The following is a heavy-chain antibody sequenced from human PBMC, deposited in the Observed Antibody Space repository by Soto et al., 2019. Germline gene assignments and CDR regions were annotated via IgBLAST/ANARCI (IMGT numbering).Heavy chain of an antibody. CDR3: ARAILQNLYYYYAMDV. CDR1: GYTFTGYY. CDR2: INPNSGGT. V-gene: IGHV1-2*02. J-gene: IGHJ6*02. D-gene: IGHD3-3*01. Sequence: ASVKVSCKASGYTFTGYYMHWVRQAPGQGLEWMGWINPNSGGTNYAQKFQGRVTMTRDTSINTAYMELTRLTSDDTAVYFCARAILQNLYYYYAMDVWGQRTTVTVSS.